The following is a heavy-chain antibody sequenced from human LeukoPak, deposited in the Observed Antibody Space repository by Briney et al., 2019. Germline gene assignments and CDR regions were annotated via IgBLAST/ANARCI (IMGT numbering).Heavy chain of an antibody. Sequence: GAPVKVSCKTSGYTFTGYYIHWVRQAPGQGLEWMGWINPNNGDTNFAQKFQGRVTMTRDTSLGTAYMELSSLTSDDTAVYYCVRDGGMDYWGQGSLVTVSS. CDR1: GYTFTGYY. D-gene: IGHD2-15*01. CDR3: VRDGGMDY. V-gene: IGHV1-2*02. CDR2: INPNNGDT. J-gene: IGHJ4*02.